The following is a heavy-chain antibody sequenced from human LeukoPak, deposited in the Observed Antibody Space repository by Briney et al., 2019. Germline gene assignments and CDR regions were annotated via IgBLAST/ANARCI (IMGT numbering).Heavy chain of an antibody. V-gene: IGHV5-51*01. Sequence: HGESLKISCKSSGYEYSRYWIAWVRPMPGKGLEWMGIIYPSDSDTRYSPSFQGQVTISVDKSLSTAYLQWSSLTASDTAMYFCARRIPDGHYVGSDYWGQGTLVTVSS. CDR1: GYEYSRYW. D-gene: IGHD3-3*01. CDR2: IYPSDSDT. CDR3: ARRIPDGHYVGSDY. J-gene: IGHJ4*02.